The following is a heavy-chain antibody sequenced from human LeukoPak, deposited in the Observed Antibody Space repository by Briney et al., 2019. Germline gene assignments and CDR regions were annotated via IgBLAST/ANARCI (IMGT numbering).Heavy chain of an antibody. D-gene: IGHD4-23*01. J-gene: IGHJ4*02. CDR3: ARDYGRSSPFDY. CDR2: ISSSDSTI. V-gene: IGHV3-48*03. Sequence: GGSLRLSCAASGFTFSSYEMHWVRQAPGKGLEWVSYISSSDSTIYYADSVKGRFTISRDNAKNSLYLQMNSLRAEDTAVYYCARDYGRSSPFDYWGQGTLVTVSS. CDR1: GFTFSSYE.